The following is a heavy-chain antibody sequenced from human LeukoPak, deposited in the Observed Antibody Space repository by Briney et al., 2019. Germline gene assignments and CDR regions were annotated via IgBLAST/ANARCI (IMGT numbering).Heavy chain of an antibody. V-gene: IGHV4-34*01. CDR2: INHSGST. J-gene: IGHJ6*02. CDR3: ARGTITLGYCSSTSCYSGYYYYYGMDV. D-gene: IGHD2-2*02. CDR1: GGSFSGYY. Sequence: TPSETLSLTCAVYGGSFSGYYWSWIRQPPGKGLEWIGEINHSGSTNYNPSLKSRVTISVDTSKNQFSLKLSSVTAADTAVYYCARGTITLGYCSSTSCYSGYYYYYGMDVWGQGTTVTVSS.